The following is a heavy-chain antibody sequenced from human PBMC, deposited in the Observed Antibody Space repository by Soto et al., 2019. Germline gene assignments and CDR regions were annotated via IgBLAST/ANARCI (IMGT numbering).Heavy chain of an antibody. CDR1: GFTFSSYG. V-gene: IGHV3-30*18. CDR3: AKESSYGTYYYYYGMDV. CDR2: ISYDGSNK. D-gene: IGHD5-18*01. Sequence: GGSLRLSCAASGFTFSSYGMHWVRQAPGKGQEWVAVISYDGSNKYYADSVKGRFTISRDNSKNTLYLQMNSLRAEDTAVFYCAKESSYGTYYYYYGMDVWGQGTTVTVSS. J-gene: IGHJ6*02.